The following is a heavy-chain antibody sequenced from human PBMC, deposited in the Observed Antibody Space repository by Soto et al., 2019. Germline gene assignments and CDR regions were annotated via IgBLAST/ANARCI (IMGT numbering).Heavy chain of an antibody. D-gene: IGHD5-18*01. V-gene: IGHV3-7*03. J-gene: IGHJ4*02. CDR1: GFTFSSYS. CDR2: INKNGGEK. CDR3: ARPWDTAMVSTWNY. Sequence: GGSLRLSCAASGFTFSSYSMSWVRQAPGKGLEWVANINKNGGEKYYVDSVKGRFTISRDNAKNSLYLQMNSLRAEDTAVYYCARPWDTAMVSTWNYWGQGTLATVSS.